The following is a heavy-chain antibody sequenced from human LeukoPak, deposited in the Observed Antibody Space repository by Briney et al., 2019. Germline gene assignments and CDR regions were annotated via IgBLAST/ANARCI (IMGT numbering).Heavy chain of an antibody. CDR2: ISYDGSNK. V-gene: IGHV3-30*03. CDR3: VSSRVVVAATFDY. D-gene: IGHD2-15*01. CDR1: GFTFSSYG. Sequence: PGGSLRLSCAASGFTFSSYGMHWVRQAPGKGLEWVAVISYDGSNKYYADSVKGRFTISRDNSKNTLYLRMNSLRAEDTAVYYCVSSRVVVAATFDYWAREPWSPSPQ. J-gene: IGHJ4*02.